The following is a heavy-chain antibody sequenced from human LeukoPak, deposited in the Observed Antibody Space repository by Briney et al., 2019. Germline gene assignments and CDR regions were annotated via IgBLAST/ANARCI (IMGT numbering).Heavy chain of an antibody. CDR3: ARGMYSSSESFDV. D-gene: IGHD1-26*01. Sequence: ASVKVSCKASGYTFGAHYIHWLRQAPGQGLEYMGWISPTAGDTRFAEKSKGRVTLTRDTSSNTVYMEVTGLTLADTAVYYCARGMYSSSESFDVWGQGAMVVVSS. V-gene: IGHV1-2*02. CDR1: GYTFGAHY. J-gene: IGHJ3*01. CDR2: ISPTAGDT.